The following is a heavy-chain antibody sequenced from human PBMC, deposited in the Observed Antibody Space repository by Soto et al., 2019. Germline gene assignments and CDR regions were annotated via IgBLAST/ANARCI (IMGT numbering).Heavy chain of an antibody. CDR1: GFTFSSYS. CDR2: ISSSSSTI. Sequence: EVQLVESGGGLVQPGGSLRLSCAASGFTFSSYSMNWVRQAPGKGLGWASYISSSSSTIYYADSVKGRFTISRDNANISLCLKMNRLRAEDTVVYYCARDEYCSSTSCYVDWYFDLWGRGTLVTVSS. V-gene: IGHV3-48*01. CDR3: ARDEYCSSTSCYVDWYFDL. D-gene: IGHD2-2*01. J-gene: IGHJ2*01.